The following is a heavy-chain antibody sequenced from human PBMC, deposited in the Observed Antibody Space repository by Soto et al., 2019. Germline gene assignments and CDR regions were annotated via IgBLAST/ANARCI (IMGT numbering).Heavy chain of an antibody. CDR1: GYTFTSYG. V-gene: IGHV1-18*01. Sequence: QVQLVQSGAEVKKPGASVKVSCKASGYTFTSYGISWVRQAPGQGLEWMGWISAYNGNTNYAQKLQGRVTMTTDTSTSKAYMELRSLRSDDTAVYYCARDRGVYCSGGSCTLDYWGQGTLVTVSS. CDR2: ISAYNGNT. D-gene: IGHD2-15*01. CDR3: ARDRGVYCSGGSCTLDY. J-gene: IGHJ4*02.